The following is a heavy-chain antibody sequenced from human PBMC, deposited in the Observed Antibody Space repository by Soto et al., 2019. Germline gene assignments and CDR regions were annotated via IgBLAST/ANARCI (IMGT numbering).Heavy chain of an antibody. CDR2: TYYRSKWFH. V-gene: IGHV6-1*01. CDR1: GDSVSSDITS. D-gene: IGHD3-10*01. J-gene: IGHJ3*01. CDR3: ARGNALDV. Sequence: QTLSLTCAISGDSVSSDITSWNWIRQSPSRGLEWLGRTYYRSKWFHDYAASVKSRITINPDTSKNQFSLELNSMTPEDTAVYYCARGNALDVWGQGTVVTVSS.